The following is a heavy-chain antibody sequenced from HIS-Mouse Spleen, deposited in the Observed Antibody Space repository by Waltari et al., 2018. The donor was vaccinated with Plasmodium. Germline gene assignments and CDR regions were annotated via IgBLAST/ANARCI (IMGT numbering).Heavy chain of an antibody. D-gene: IGHD6-13*01. Sequence: EVPLVESGGGLVQPGGSLRLSCAACVCTVSSYWMSWVRQAPGKGLEWVANIKQDGSEKYYVDSVKGRFTISRDNAKNSLYLQMNSLRAEDTAVYYCASSWYWYFDLWGRGTLVTVSS. CDR2: IKQDGSEK. J-gene: IGHJ2*01. CDR3: ASSWYWYFDL. CDR1: VCTVSSYW. V-gene: IGHV3-7*01.